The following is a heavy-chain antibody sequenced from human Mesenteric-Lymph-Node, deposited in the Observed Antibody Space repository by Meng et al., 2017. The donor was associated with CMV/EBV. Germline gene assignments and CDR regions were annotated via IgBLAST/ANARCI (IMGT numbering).Heavy chain of an antibody. CDR1: GFTFSDYY. CDR3: ARYYDFWGMDV. Sequence: GESLKISCAASGFTFSDYYMSWIRQAPGKGLEWVAFISYDGSDNYYADSVKGRFTISRDISKNTLYLQMISLRAEDTAVYFCARYYDFWGMDVWGRGTTVTVSS. V-gene: IGHV3-30*14. CDR2: ISYDGSDN. D-gene: IGHD3-3*01. J-gene: IGHJ6*02.